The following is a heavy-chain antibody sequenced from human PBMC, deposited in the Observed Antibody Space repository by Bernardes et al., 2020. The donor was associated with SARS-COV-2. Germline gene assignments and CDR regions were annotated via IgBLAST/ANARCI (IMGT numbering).Heavy chain of an antibody. CDR1: GGSFNFYY. D-gene: IGHD3-10*01. CDR3: ARGNDYRSGTFYRSYGMDV. Sequence: SETLSLTCAVYGGSFNFYYWSWIRQPPGQGLEWIGEINHSGSTKYNPSLQSRVTISVDTSKNQFSLKLISVTAADTAVYYCARGNDYRSGTFYRSYGMDVWGQGTTVTVSS. CDR2: INHSGST. J-gene: IGHJ6*02. V-gene: IGHV4-34*01.